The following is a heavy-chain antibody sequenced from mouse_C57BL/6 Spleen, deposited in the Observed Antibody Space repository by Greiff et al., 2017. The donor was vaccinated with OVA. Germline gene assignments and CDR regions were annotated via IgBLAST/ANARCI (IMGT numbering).Heavy chain of an antibody. CDR3: ARHYSTHDAMDY. CDR2: IHPSSGYT. Sequence: QVQLQQSGAELAKPGASVKLSCKASGYTFTSYWMHWVKQRPGQGLEWIGHIHPSSGYTTYHQKFKDKATLTADKSSSTAYMQLSSLTYEDSAVYICARHYSTHDAMDYWGQGTSVTVSS. CDR1: GYTFTSYW. D-gene: IGHD2-5*01. V-gene: IGHV1-7*01. J-gene: IGHJ4*01.